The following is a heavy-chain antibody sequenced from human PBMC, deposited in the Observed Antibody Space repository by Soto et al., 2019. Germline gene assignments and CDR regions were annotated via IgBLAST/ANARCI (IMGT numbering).Heavy chain of an antibody. D-gene: IGHD2-21*02. V-gene: IGHV1-69*01. CDR2: IITPFGTS. J-gene: IGHJ4*02. CDR1: GGTFSSHS. Sequence: VQLMQSGAEVKKPGSSVKVSCKASGGTFSSHSINWVRQAPGQGLEWMGGIITPFGTSNYAQNFQGRVTITADQSTSTAYMELNSLTSDDPAVYYCAREVGYGDFSAALLDWGQGTLVTVSS. CDR3: AREVGYGDFSAALLD.